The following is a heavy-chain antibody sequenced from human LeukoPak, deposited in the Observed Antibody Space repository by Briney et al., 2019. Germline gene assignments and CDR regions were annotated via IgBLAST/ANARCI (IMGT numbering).Heavy chain of an antibody. V-gene: IGHV1-8*01. CDR2: MNPNSGNT. J-gene: IGHJ3*02. CDR1: VYTFTSYD. Sequence: ASVKVSCKASVYTFTSYDINWVRQATGQGLEWMGWMNPNSGNTGYAQKFQGRVTMTEDTSTDTAYMELSSLRSEDTAMYYCAKDYVWGSYAFDIWGQGTMVTVSS. D-gene: IGHD3-16*01. CDR3: AKDYVWGSYAFDI.